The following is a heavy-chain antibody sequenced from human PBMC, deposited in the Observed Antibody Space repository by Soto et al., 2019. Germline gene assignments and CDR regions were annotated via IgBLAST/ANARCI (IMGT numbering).Heavy chain of an antibody. CDR1: GYTFINYG. CDR3: ARDGPQIQAVGDV. D-gene: IGHD6-13*01. V-gene: IGHV1-18*01. J-gene: IGHJ6*02. Sequence: ASVKVSCKASGYTFINYGVSWVRQAPGQGLEWMGWISAYNGDKKYAQNVQGRVTLTTDTSTSTAYMKMRTLRPDDTPAFYCARDGPQIQAVGDVWGQGTTVTVS. CDR2: ISAYNGDK.